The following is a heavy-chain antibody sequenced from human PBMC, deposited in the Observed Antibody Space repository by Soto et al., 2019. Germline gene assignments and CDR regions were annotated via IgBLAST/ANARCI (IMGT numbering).Heavy chain of an antibody. D-gene: IGHD1-26*01. CDR2: ISGSGGST. J-gene: IGHJ3*02. CDR3: ARDTGTYRFDAFDI. Sequence: EVQLLESGGGLVQPGGSLRLSCGVSGITLDSHDMNWVRQAPGRGLEWVSRISGSGGSTDYADSVKGRFTVYRDNSKNTLYLQMSSLRVDDTAIYYCARDTGTYRFDAFDIWGQGTMVTVSS. CDR1: GITLDSHD. V-gene: IGHV3-23*01.